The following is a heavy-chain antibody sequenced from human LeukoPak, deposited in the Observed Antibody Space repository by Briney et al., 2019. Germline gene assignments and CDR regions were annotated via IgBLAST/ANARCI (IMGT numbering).Heavy chain of an antibody. CDR1: GFTLRNPW. V-gene: IGHV3-15*05. J-gene: IGHJ3*02. Sequence: PGGSLRLPCAASGFTLRNPWMSWVRQAPGKGLEWVGRIKSKTDGGTTDYAAPVKGRFTISRDDSKNTLYLQMNSLKTEDTAVYYCTTAHGYGGDDAFDIWGEGTMVTVSS. D-gene: IGHD4-23*01. CDR3: TTAHGYGGDDAFDI. CDR2: IKSKTDGGTT.